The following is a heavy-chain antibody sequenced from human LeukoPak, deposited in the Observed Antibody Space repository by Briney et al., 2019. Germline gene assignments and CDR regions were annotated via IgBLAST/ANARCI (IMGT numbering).Heavy chain of an antibody. CDR3: ARYSGGWPYYFDF. Sequence: SETLSLTCAVSGGAIGSYYWSWIRQPPGKGLEWIGYISNTGDTNCNPSLKSRVAISLDTSKNQFSLQLSSVTAADTAVYFCARYSGGWPYYFDFWGPGALVTVSS. CDR2: ISNTGDT. CDR1: GGAIGSYY. V-gene: IGHV4-4*08. D-gene: IGHD6-19*01. J-gene: IGHJ4*02.